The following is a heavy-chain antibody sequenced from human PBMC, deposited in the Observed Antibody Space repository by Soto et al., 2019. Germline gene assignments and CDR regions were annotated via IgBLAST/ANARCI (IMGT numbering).Heavy chain of an antibody. V-gene: IGHV3-23*01. J-gene: IGHJ4*02. CDR2: ISNNVVTT. CDR3: ANLDWSQLPNNFDY. Sequence: GGSLRLSCAASGFTFSTYAMNWVRQAPGEGLEWVSGISNNVVTTYYADSVKGRFTISRDNSQSTLYLQLNNLRAEDTAVYYCANLDWSQLPNNFDYWGQGTLVTVSS. CDR1: GFTFSTYA. D-gene: IGHD1-1*01.